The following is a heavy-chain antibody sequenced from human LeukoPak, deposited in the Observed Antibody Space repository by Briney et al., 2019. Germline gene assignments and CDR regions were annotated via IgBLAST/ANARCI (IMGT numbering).Heavy chain of an antibody. Sequence: ESLKISCKGSGYSFTGYWIGWVRQMPGEGLEWMGIVYPGDSDTRYSPSFQGQVTISADKSISTAYLQWSSLKASDTAMYYCARPISSGWYPGQGAFDIWGQGTMVTVSS. D-gene: IGHD6-19*01. CDR2: VYPGDSDT. V-gene: IGHV5-51*01. CDR1: GYSFTGYW. J-gene: IGHJ3*02. CDR3: ARPISSGWYPGQGAFDI.